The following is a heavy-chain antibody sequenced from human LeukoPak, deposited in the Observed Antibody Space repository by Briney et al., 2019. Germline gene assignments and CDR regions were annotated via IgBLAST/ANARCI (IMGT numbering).Heavy chain of an antibody. CDR2: IDPSDSYT. Sequence: GESLKISCKGSGYSFSSYWISWVRQMPGKGLVWMGRIDPSDSYTNYSPSFQGHVTISADKSISTAYLQWSSLKASDTAMYYCARRSSSGWYDFDYWGQGTLVTVSS. V-gene: IGHV5-10-1*01. CDR3: ARRSSSGWYDFDY. J-gene: IGHJ4*02. D-gene: IGHD6-19*01. CDR1: GYSFSSYW.